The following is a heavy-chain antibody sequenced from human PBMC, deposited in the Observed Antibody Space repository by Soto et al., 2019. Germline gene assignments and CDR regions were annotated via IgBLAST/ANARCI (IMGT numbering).Heavy chain of an antibody. CDR1: GGSISSGGYS. Sequence: QLQLQESGSGLVKPSQTLSLTCAVSGGSISSGGYSWSWIRQPPGKGLEWIGYFYHSGSTYYNPSLRRRDTISVARSKNHFSLTLSSGTAADTAVYSCARDPGLWGRGTLVTVSS. V-gene: IGHV4-30-2*01. CDR3: ARDPGL. J-gene: IGHJ2*01. CDR2: FYHSGST.